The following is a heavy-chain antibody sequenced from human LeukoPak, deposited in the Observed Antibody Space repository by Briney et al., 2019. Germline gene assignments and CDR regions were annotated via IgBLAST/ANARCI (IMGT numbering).Heavy chain of an antibody. Sequence: GGSLRLSCAASGFTFSSYEMNWVRQAPGKGLEWVSYISSSGSTIYYADSVKGRFTISRDNAKNSLYLQMNSLRAEDTAVYYCNSVLRDVCGNNYFDYWGQGTLVTVSS. CDR1: GFTFSSYE. CDR3: NSVLRDVCGNNYFDY. CDR2: ISSSGSTI. J-gene: IGHJ4*02. V-gene: IGHV3-48*03. D-gene: IGHD3-16*01.